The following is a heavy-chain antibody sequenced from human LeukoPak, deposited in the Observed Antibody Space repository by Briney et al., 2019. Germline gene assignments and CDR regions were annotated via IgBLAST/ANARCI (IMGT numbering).Heavy chain of an antibody. V-gene: IGHV3-7*01. CDR1: GFSVSSSE. D-gene: IGHD6-19*01. CDR3: ARWLYNSGWGIDY. J-gene: IGHJ4*02. Sequence: GSLRLSCAASGFSVSSSEMNWVRQGPGKGLEWVANIRHDGSASFYVDSVKGRFTISRDNAKNSLYLQMNSLRAEDTAVYYCARWLYNSGWGIDYWGQGTLVTVSS. CDR2: IRHDGSAS.